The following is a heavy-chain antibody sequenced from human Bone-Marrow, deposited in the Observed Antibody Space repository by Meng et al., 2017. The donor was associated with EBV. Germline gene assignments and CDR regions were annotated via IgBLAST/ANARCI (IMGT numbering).Heavy chain of an antibody. CDR1: GDSISSSKW. Sequence: SGPVSAPPSGTLSLPCVVAGDSISSSKWWMWVRHPPGKGLEWIGEVSLWGTSSYNPSLQSRGTISVDKSNNQFALNLNSVTAADTAVYYCVRNWGYYFDSWGQGTLVTVSS. J-gene: IGHJ4*02. CDR3: VRNWGYYFDS. D-gene: IGHD3-16*01. CDR2: VSLWGTS. V-gene: IGHV4-4*02.